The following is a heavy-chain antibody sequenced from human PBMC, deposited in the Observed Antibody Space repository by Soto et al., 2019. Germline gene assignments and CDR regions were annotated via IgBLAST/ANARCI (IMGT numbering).Heavy chain of an antibody. D-gene: IGHD3-10*01. V-gene: IGHV4-39*01. J-gene: IGHJ5*02. CDR2: IYHTGNA. CDR3: ARSNSXYYTLLDP. CDR1: GDSISNSRFY. Sequence: SETLSLTCSVSGDSISNSRFYWAWIRQPPGEGLECVGSIYHTGNAYYNPSLKSRVTIFVDTSKNQFSLQLASVAAADTAIYYCARSNSXYYTLLDPWGQGTLVTVSS.